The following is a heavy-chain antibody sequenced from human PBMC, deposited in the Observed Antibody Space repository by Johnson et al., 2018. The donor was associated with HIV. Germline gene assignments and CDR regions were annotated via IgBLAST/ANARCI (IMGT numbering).Heavy chain of an antibody. V-gene: IGHV3-66*01. CDR2: IYSGGST. CDR3: SRGKWVVGANAFDI. J-gene: IGHJ3*02. D-gene: IGHD1-26*01. CDR1: GFTVSSNY. Sequence: EVQLVESGGGLVQPGGSLRLSCAASGFTVSSNYMSWVRQAPGKGLEWVSVIYSGGSTYYADSVKGRFTISRDNSKNSLYLQMNSLRAEDTAVYYCSRGKWVVGANAFDIWGQGTMVTVSS.